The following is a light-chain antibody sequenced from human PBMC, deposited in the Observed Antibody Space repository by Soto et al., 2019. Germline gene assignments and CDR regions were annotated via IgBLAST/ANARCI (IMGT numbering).Light chain of an antibody. Sequence: QAVVTQSPSASASLGASVKLTCTLSSGHSNYAIAWHQQQSEKGPRYLMKLNSDGSHSKGDGIPDRFSGSSSGAERYLTISSLQSEDEADYYCQTWGSGSVVFGGGTQLTVL. CDR3: QTWGSGSVV. J-gene: IGLJ2*01. CDR2: LNSDGSH. V-gene: IGLV4-69*01. CDR1: SGHSNYA.